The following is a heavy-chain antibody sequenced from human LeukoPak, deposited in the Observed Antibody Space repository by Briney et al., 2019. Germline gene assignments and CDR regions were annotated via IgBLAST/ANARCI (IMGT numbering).Heavy chain of an antibody. CDR3: VRDAGGVFDY. V-gene: IGHV3-23*01. D-gene: IGHD3-16*01. J-gene: IGHJ4*02. CDR1: GFTFSSYA. Sequence: GGSLRLSCAASGFTFSSYAMSWVRQAPGKGLEWVSAISGSGGSTYYADSVKGRFTISRDNAKKSLYLQMNSLRAEDTALYYCVRDAGGVFDYWGQGTLVTVSS. CDR2: ISGSGGST.